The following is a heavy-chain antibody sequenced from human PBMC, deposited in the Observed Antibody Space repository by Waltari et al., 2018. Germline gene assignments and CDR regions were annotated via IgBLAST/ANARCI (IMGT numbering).Heavy chain of an antibody. CDR2: ISYEGSNK. Sequence: QVQLVESGGGVVQPGRSLRLSCAASGFTFSSYAMHWVRQAPGKGLEWGAVISYEGSNKYYADSVKGRFTISRDNSKNTLYLQMNSLRAEDTAVYYCARDLSTSYDAFDIWGQGTMVTVSS. J-gene: IGHJ3*02. CDR1: GFTFSSYA. V-gene: IGHV3-30-3*01. CDR3: ARDLSTSYDAFDI.